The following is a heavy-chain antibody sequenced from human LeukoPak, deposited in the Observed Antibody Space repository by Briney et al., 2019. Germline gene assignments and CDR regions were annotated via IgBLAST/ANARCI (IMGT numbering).Heavy chain of an antibody. D-gene: IGHD3-22*01. J-gene: IGHJ6*02. Sequence: PGGSLRLSCETSGFTFSSYDMNWVRQAPGEGLEWVSGISGGGGGTYYADSVKGRFTISRDNSRNTLYLQMNSLRAEDTAVYYCAKEVIIRAGGMDVWGQGTTVTVSS. V-gene: IGHV3-23*01. CDR1: GFTFSSYD. CDR2: ISGGGGGT. CDR3: AKEVIIRAGGMDV.